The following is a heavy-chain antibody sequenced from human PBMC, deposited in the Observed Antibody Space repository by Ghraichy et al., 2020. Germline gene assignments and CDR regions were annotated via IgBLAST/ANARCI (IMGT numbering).Heavy chain of an antibody. Sequence: GGSLRLSCAASGFTFRSYWMSWVRQVPGKGLEWVANIKEDGSEKYYVDSVKGRFTISRDNAKNSLFLQMSSLRAEDTALYYCARDYVWGSSEVDYWGQGTLVTVSS. V-gene: IGHV3-7*03. D-gene: IGHD3-16*01. CDR2: IKEDGSEK. CDR1: GFTFRSYW. J-gene: IGHJ4*02. CDR3: ARDYVWGSSEVDY.